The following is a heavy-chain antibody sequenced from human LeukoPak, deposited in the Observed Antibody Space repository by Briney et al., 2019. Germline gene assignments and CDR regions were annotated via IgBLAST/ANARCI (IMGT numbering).Heavy chain of an antibody. V-gene: IGHV3-7*01. D-gene: IGHD2-2*01. CDR2: IKPDGSEK. J-gene: IGHJ6*03. CDR1: GLTFSNYW. Sequence: GGSRRLSWAASGLTFSNYWMTWVRRAPGKGLEWVANIKPDGSEKYYVDSVKGRFGISRDNAKNSLYLQMDSLRAEDTAVYYCARGVGYCSTTSCRDYCYMDVWGKGTTVTVSS. CDR3: ARGVGYCSTTSCRDYCYMDV.